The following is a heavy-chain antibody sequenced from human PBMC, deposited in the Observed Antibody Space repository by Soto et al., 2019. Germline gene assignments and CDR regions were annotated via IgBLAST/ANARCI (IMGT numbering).Heavy chain of an antibody. D-gene: IGHD2-15*01. Sequence: EVQLVESGGGLVQPGGSLRLSCAASGFTFSSYWMHWVRQAPGKGLVWVSRINSDGSSTSYADSVKGRFTISRDNAKNPLYLQMNSLRAEDTAVYYCARSPLVASWFDPWGQGTLVTVSS. CDR1: GFTFSSYW. J-gene: IGHJ5*02. CDR2: INSDGSST. V-gene: IGHV3-74*01. CDR3: ARSPLVASWFDP.